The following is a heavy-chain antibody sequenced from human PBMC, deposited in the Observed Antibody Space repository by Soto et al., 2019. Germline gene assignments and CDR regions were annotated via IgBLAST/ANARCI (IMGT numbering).Heavy chain of an antibody. CDR3: ARGGGSTRNWFDP. Sequence: SETLSLTCAVYGGSFSGCYWSWIRQPPGKGLEWIGEINHSGSTNYNPSLKSRVTISVDTSKNQFSLKLSSVTAADTAVYYCARGGGSTRNWFDPWGQGTLVTVSS. CDR1: GGSFSGCY. CDR2: INHSGST. J-gene: IGHJ5*02. V-gene: IGHV4-34*01. D-gene: IGHD5-12*01.